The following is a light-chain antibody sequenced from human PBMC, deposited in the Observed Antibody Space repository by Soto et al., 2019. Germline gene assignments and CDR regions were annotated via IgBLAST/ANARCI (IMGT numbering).Light chain of an antibody. CDR1: QNIRTY. J-gene: IGKJ4*01. Sequence: EIVLTQSPATLSLSPGETATLSCRASQNIRTYLAWYQQKPGQGPRLLVYDTSNRATGIPARFSGSGSGTDFTLTISSLEPEDSAVYYCQQRSYWITFGGGTKVEIK. V-gene: IGKV3-11*01. CDR2: DTS. CDR3: QQRSYWIT.